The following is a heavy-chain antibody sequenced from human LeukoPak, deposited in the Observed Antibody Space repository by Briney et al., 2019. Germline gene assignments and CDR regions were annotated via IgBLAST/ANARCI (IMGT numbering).Heavy chain of an antibody. J-gene: IGHJ6*03. CDR1: GFTFSSYG. D-gene: IGHD1-26*01. CDR3: ARGVGAAISPYYYYMDV. V-gene: IGHV3-33*01. CDR2: IWYDGSNK. Sequence: PGRSLRLSYAASGFTFSSYGIHWVRQAPGKGLEWVAVIWYDGSNKYYRDSVKGRFTISRDNSNNTLYLQMNSLRAEDTAVYYCARGVGAAISPYYYYMDVWGKGTTVTVSS.